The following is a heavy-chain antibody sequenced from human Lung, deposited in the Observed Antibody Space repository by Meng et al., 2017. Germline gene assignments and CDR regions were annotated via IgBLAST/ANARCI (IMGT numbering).Heavy chain of an antibody. Sequence: QVQVVQSGVEVRNPGASVKVSCKTSGYTFIRHGITWVRQAPGQGLEWMGWISVHNGNTNYAEKFQGRVTMTTDTSTNTAYMELRSLTSDDTAVYYCARDLKPEGIATEYLDYWGQGTLVTVSS. J-gene: IGHJ4*02. CDR2: ISVHNGNT. CDR3: ARDLKPEGIATEYLDY. CDR1: GYTFIRHG. V-gene: IGHV1-18*01. D-gene: IGHD6-13*01.